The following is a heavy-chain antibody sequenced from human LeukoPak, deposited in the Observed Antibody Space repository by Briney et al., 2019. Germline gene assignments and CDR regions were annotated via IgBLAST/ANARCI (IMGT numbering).Heavy chain of an antibody. CDR3: ARSSVTDNDAFDI. CDR2: IYYSGST. CDR1: GGSFSGYY. J-gene: IGHJ3*02. V-gene: IGHV4-59*08. D-gene: IGHD4-17*01. Sequence: SETLSLTCAVYGGSFSGYYWSWIRQPPGKGLEWIGYIYYSGSTNYNPSLKSRVTISVDTSKNQFSLKLSSVTAADTAVYYCARSSVTDNDAFDIWGQGTMVTVSS.